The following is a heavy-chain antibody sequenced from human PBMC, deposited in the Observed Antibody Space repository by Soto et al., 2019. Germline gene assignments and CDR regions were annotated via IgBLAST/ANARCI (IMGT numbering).Heavy chain of an antibody. CDR3: AKVGTLIDWLPTDY. CDR2: ISGSGGST. D-gene: IGHD3-9*01. J-gene: IGHJ4*02. CDR1: GFTFSSYA. V-gene: IGHV3-23*01. Sequence: EVQLLESGGGLVQPGGSLRLSCVASGFTFSSYAMSWVRQAPGKGLEWVSAISGSGGSTYYADSVKGRFTISRDNSKNTLYLQMNSLRAEDTAVYYCAKVGTLIDWLPTDYWGQGTLVTVSS.